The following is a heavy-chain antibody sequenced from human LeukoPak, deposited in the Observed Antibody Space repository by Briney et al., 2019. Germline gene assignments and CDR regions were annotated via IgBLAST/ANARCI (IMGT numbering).Heavy chain of an antibody. J-gene: IGHJ5*02. D-gene: IGHD3-22*01. Sequence: SETPSLTCTVSGGSISSYYWSWIRQPPGKGLGWIGYIYYSGSTNYNPSLKSRVTISVDTSKNQFSLKLSSVTAADTAVYYCAKDGGYYYDSSGYYSDFNWFDPWGQGTLVTVSS. CDR2: IYYSGST. V-gene: IGHV4-59*12. CDR3: AKDGGYYYDSSGYYSDFNWFDP. CDR1: GGSISSYY.